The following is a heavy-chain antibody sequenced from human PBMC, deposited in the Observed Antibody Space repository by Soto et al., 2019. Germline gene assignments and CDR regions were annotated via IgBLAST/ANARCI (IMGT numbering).Heavy chain of an antibody. J-gene: IGHJ4*02. Sequence: PGGSLRLSCAASGFTFSNDWMHWVRQAAGKGLVWVSRINMDGSSTSYADSVKGRFTISRDNSKNTLYLQMNSLRAEDTAVYYCAKAPPGNIAAGGTFDFDYWGQGTLVTVPQ. CDR1: GFTFSNDW. V-gene: IGHV3-74*01. CDR3: AKAPPGNIAAGGTFDFDY. D-gene: IGHD6-13*01. CDR2: INMDGSST.